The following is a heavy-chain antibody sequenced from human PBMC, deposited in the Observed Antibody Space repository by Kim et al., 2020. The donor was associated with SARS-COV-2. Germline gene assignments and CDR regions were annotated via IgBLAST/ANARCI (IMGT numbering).Heavy chain of an antibody. CDR2: IYSGGSST. J-gene: IGHJ3*02. Sequence: GGSLRLSCAASGFTFSSYAMSWVRQAPGKGLEWVSVIYSGGSSTYYADSVKGRFTISRDNSKNTLYLQMNSLRAEDTAVYYCAKLSGPTNDAFDIWGQGTMVTVSS. V-gene: IGHV3-23*03. CDR1: GFTFSSYA. CDR3: AKLSGPTNDAFDI. D-gene: IGHD5-12*01.